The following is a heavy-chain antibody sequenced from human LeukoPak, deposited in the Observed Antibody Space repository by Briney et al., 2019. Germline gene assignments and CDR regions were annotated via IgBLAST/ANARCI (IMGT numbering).Heavy chain of an antibody. V-gene: IGHV4-34*01. CDR2: INHSGST. CDR3: ARADAFDI. CDR1: GGSFNAYR. J-gene: IGHJ3*02. Sequence: SETLSLTCSVYGGSFNAYRWSWIRQPPGKGLEWIAEINHSGSTNYNPSLKSRVTISVDTSKNQFSLKLSSVTAADTAVYYCARADAFDIWGQGTMVTVSS.